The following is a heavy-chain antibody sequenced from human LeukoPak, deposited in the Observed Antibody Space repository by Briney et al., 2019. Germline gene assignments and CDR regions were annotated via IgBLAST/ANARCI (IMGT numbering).Heavy chain of an antibody. CDR1: GFTFSSCW. J-gene: IGHJ4*02. V-gene: IGHV3-7*01. D-gene: IGHD3-16*01. CDR3: ASVMTEDKHFVY. CDR2: IKHDGSEK. Sequence: PGGSLTLSCAASGFTFSSCWMTWVRQPPGKGLEWVANIKHDGSEKYYVDSVKGRLIITRVNAKNSLYLQMNSLRAEDTAVYYCASVMTEDKHFVYWGQGTLVTVSS.